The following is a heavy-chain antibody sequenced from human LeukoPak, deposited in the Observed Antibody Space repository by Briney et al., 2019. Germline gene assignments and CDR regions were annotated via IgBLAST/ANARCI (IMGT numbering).Heavy chain of an antibody. CDR3: ARHRAYSSSSPFDY. CDR1: GGSISSLY. D-gene: IGHD6-6*01. CDR2: IYYTRIT. J-gene: IGHJ4*02. V-gene: IGHV4-59*08. Sequence: SETLSLTCSVSGGSISSLYWSWIRQPPGKGLEWIGYIYYTRITNYNPSLNSRVTMFVDMSKNQFSLRLSSVTAADTAVYYCARHRAYSSSSPFDYWGQGTLVTGSS.